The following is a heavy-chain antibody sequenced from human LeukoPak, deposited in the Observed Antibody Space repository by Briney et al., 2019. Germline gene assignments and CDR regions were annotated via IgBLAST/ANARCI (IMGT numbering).Heavy chain of an antibody. D-gene: IGHD4-17*01. V-gene: IGHV1-69*05. J-gene: IGHJ4*02. Sequence: GASVKVSCKASGYTFTSYGISWVRQAPGQGLEWMGRIIPIFGTANYAQKFQGRVTITTDESTSTAYMELSSLRSEDTAVYYCASGFRWAYGDYETNWGQGTLVTVSS. CDR3: ASGFRWAYGDYETN. CDR1: GYTFTSYG. CDR2: IIPIFGTA.